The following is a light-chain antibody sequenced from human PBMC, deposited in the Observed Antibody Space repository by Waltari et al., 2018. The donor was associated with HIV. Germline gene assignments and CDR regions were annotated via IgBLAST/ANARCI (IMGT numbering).Light chain of an antibody. CDR1: SPNIGSNT. Sequence: QSVLTQPPSASGNPGQRVTISCSGSSPNIGSNTVNWYQQLLGTAPKLLIYSNNQRPSGVPDRFSGSKSGTSASLAISGLQSEDEADYYCAAWDDSLNGRVFGGGTKLTVL. CDR2: SNN. CDR3: AAWDDSLNGRV. V-gene: IGLV1-44*01. J-gene: IGLJ3*02.